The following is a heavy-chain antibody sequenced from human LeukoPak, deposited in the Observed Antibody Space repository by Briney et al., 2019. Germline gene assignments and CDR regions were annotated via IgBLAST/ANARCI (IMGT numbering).Heavy chain of an antibody. Sequence: SETLSLTCTVSGASIRSGSYYWGWIRQPPGKGLEWIGNIFYGGSTDFNPSLESRVTMSVDTSKNQFSMNLTSVTASDTAVYYCARPMAADQNSPFLYWGQGTLVTVSS. D-gene: IGHD6-19*01. CDR1: GASIRSGSYY. CDR3: ARPMAADQNSPFLY. CDR2: IFYGGST. V-gene: IGHV4-39*01. J-gene: IGHJ4*02.